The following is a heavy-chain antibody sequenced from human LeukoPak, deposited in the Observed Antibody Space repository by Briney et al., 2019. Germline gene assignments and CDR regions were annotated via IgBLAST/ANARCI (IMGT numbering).Heavy chain of an antibody. J-gene: IGHJ6*04. CDR1: GFTFSSYA. CDR2: ISGSGGST. V-gene: IGHV3-23*01. D-gene: IGHD3-10*01. Sequence: PGGSLGLSCAASGFTFSSYAMSWVRQAPGKGLEWVSAISGSGGSTYYADSVKGRFTISRDNSKNTLYLQMNSLRAEDTAVYYCAKDGSGSYYYYGMDVWGKGTTVTVSS. CDR3: AKDGSGSYYYYGMDV.